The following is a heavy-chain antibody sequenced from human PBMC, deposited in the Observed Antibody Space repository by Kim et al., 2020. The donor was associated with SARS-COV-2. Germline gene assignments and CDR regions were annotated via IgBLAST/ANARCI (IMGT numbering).Heavy chain of an antibody. Sequence: YAQGFTGRFVFSLDTSVSTAYVQISSLKAEDTAVYYCAGMEQLVRGGMDVWGQGTTVTVSS. D-gene: IGHD6-6*01. CDR3: AGMEQLVRGGMDV. J-gene: IGHJ6*02. V-gene: IGHV7-4-1*02.